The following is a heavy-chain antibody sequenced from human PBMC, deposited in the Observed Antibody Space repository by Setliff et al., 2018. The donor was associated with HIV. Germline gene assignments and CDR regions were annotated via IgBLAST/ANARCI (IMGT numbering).Heavy chain of an antibody. Sequence: PSETLSLTCAVSGYSISSGYYWGWIRQPPGKGLEWIGTLHHSGTIYYNPSLKSRVTISLDTSKNQFSLKLNSVTAADTAVFYCARGPSGRAPAPARAPHYYGLDLWGPGTTVTVSS. V-gene: IGHV4-38-2*01. J-gene: IGHJ6*01. D-gene: IGHD2-2*01. CDR2: LHHSGTI. CDR3: ARGPSGRAPAPARAPHYYGLDL. CDR1: GYSISSGYY.